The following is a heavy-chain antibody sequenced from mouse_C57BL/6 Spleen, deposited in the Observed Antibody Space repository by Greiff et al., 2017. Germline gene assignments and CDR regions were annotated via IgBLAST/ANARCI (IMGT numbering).Heavy chain of an antibody. Sequence: VQLQQSGAELARPGASVKLSCKASGYTFTSYGISWVKQRTGQGLEWIGEIYPRSGGTNYNEKFKGKATLTADSSSSTSYMLLSSLTSEDSAVYFCARHGSSYWDFDVWGTGTTVTVSS. CDR1: GYTFTSYG. CDR3: ARHGSSYWDFDV. D-gene: IGHD1-1*01. CDR2: IYPRSGGT. J-gene: IGHJ1*03. V-gene: IGHV1-81*01.